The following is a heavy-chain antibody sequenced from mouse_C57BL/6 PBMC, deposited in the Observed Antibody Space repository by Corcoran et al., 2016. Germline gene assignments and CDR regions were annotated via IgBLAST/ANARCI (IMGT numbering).Heavy chain of an antibody. Sequence: EVQLQQSGPVLVKPGASVKMSCKASGYTFTDYYMNWVKQSHGKSLEWIGVINPYNGGTSYNQKFKGKATLTVDKSSSTAYMELNSLTSEDSAVYYCARDPVGYWYFDVWGTGTTVTVSS. CDR1: GYTFTDYY. CDR2: INPYNGGT. J-gene: IGHJ1*03. CDR3: ARDPVGYWYFDV. D-gene: IGHD1-1*02. V-gene: IGHV1-19*01.